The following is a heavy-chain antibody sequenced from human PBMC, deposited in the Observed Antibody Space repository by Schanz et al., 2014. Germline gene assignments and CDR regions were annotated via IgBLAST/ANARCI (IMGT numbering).Heavy chain of an antibody. D-gene: IGHD2-21*02. J-gene: IGHJ2*01. CDR2: IGVDGTTT. CDR3: AKDLGVDCGDGCFNWYFDL. CDR1: GFAFSSYG. Sequence: EVKMVESGGGLVKPGGSLRLSCLASGFAFSSYGMNWLRQAPGKGLEWVSVIGVDGTTTYYADSVKGRFTISRDNSRSTMYLQMNSLRAEDTAVYFCAKDLGVDCGDGCFNWYFDLWGRGTLVTVSS. V-gene: IGHV3-23*04.